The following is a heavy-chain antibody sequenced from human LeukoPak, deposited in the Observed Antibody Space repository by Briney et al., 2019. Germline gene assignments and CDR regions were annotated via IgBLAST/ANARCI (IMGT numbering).Heavy chain of an antibody. CDR3: AKEDEVVITIRYFQH. CDR1: GLTFSSYG. D-gene: IGHD3-22*01. J-gene: IGHJ1*01. Sequence: PGGSLRLSCAASGLTFSSYGMHWVRQAPGKGLEWVAVISYDGSNKYYADSVKGRFTISRDNSKNTLYLQMNSLRTEDTAIYYCAKEDEVVITIRYFQHWGQGTLVTVSS. V-gene: IGHV3-30*18. CDR2: ISYDGSNK.